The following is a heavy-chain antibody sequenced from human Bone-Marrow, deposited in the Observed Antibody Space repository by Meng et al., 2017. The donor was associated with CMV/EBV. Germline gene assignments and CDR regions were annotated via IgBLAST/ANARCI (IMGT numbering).Heavy chain of an antibody. CDR2: INPISGDT. D-gene: IGHD1-26*01. CDR1: GYIFTGNF. J-gene: IGHJ3*01. CDR3: ARDEGGGSYRAFDV. V-gene: IGHV1-2*02. Sequence: ASVKVSCKASGYIFTGNFIHWVRQAPGQGLEWMGWINPISGDTTYIQKLQGRVTMTRDTSINTVYMEMASLRSDDTAIYYCARDEGGGSYRAFDVWGQGTMVTGSS.